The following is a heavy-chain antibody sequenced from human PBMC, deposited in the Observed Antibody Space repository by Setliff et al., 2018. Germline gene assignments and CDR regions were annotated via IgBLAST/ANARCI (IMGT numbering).Heavy chain of an antibody. CDR1: GFTFSDHY. D-gene: IGHD2-8*01. V-gene: IGHV3-72*01. Sequence: HPGGSLRLSCAASGFTFSDHYMDWVRQAPGKGLEWVGRIRNKAVSYTTEYAASVKGRFTISRDDSKNSLYLQMNSLETDDTAVYYCARGAYGINARQDYWGQGTLVTVSS. CDR2: IRNKAVSYTT. CDR3: ARGAYGINARQDY. J-gene: IGHJ4*02.